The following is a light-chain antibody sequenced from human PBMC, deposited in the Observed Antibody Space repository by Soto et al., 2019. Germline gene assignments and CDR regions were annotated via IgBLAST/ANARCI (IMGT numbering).Light chain of an antibody. Sequence: TQSPATLSVSPGERATLSCRASQTIYSNVAWYQQRPGQAPRLLIYRASARATGIPDRFSGSGSGTDFTLTISRLEPEDFAVYYCQQYGSSPITFGQGTRLEIK. CDR2: RAS. V-gene: IGKV3-20*01. CDR3: QQYGSSPIT. CDR1: QTIYSN. J-gene: IGKJ5*01.